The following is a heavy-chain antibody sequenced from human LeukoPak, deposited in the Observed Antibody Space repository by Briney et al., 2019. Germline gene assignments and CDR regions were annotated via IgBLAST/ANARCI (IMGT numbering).Heavy chain of an antibody. J-gene: IGHJ4*02. CDR1: GFTFSDYA. Sequence: GGSLRLSCATSGFTFSDYAMTWVRQAPGKGLEWVSSTAPAHYADSVKGRFTISRDNSKNTLNLQMNSLRAEDTAVYYCAKGSRGYGHYLDYWAREPWSPSPQ. D-gene: IGHD3-10*01. CDR2: TAPA. CDR3: AKGSRGYGHYLDY. V-gene: IGHV3-23*01.